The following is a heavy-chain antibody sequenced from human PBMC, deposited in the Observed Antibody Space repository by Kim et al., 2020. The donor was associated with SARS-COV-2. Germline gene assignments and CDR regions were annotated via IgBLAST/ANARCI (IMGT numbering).Heavy chain of an antibody. V-gene: IGHV1-8*01. CDR1: GYTFTSYD. CDR3: ARARYCSGGSCYSRYYYYYYGMDV. CDR2: MNPNSGNT. J-gene: IGHJ6*02. Sequence: ASVKVSCKASGYTFTSYDINWVRQATGQGLEWMGWMNPNSGNTGYAQKFQGRVTMTRNTSISTAYMELSSLRSEDTAVYYCARARYCSGGSCYSRYYYYYYGMDVWGQGTTVTVSS. D-gene: IGHD2-15*01.